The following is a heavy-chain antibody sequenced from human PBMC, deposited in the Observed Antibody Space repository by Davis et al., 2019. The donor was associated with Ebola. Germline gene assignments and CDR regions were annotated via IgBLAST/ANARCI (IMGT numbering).Heavy chain of an antibody. Sequence: GSLRLSCAVYGGSFSGYYWSWIRQPPGKGLEWIGEINHSGSTNYNPSLKSRVTISVDTSKNQFSLKLSSVTAADTAVYYCARYSGHDAFDIWGQGTMVTVSS. D-gene: IGHD1-26*01. CDR3: ARYSGHDAFDI. CDR2: INHSGST. V-gene: IGHV4-34*01. J-gene: IGHJ3*02. CDR1: GGSFSGYY.